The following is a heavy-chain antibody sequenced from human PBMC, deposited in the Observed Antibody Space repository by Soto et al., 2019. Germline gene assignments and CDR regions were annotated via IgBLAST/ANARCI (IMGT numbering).Heavy chain of an antibody. Sequence: SETLSLTCTVSGGSISSYYWSWIRQPPGKGLEWIGYIYYSGSTNYNPSLKSRVTISVDTSKNQFSLKLSSVTAADTAVYYCAIDLSYSSSERLYRMDVWGRGTTVTVSS. J-gene: IGHJ6*02. D-gene: IGHD6-6*01. CDR2: IYYSGST. CDR1: GGSISSYY. CDR3: AIDLSYSSSERLYRMDV. V-gene: IGHV4-59*01.